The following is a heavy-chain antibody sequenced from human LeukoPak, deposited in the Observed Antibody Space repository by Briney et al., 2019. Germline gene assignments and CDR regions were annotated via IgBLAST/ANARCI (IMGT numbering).Heavy chain of an antibody. J-gene: IGHJ4*02. CDR2: ISVRDGDT. V-gene: IGHV1-18*01. CDR3: ARHKFGGNSSEK. CDR1: GYESTGYTFPKYG. D-gene: IGHD4-23*01. Sequence: ASVKVSCKVSGYESTGYTFPKYGINWIRQAPGQGLEWMGWISVRDGDTNYAQNIQDKVTMTTDTPTRTFYLEVRSRRSHDTAVYYGARHKFGGNSSEKGGQGTRVTVPS.